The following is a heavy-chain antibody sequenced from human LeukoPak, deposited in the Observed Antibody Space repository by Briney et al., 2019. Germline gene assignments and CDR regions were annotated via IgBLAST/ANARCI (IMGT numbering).Heavy chain of an antibody. J-gene: IGHJ4*02. CDR3: AKDRGYDSVFSPYSFDS. Sequence: GGSLRLSCAASGFTFSSHSMNWVRQAPGKGLEWVSSISSSSSYIYYADSVKGRFTISRDNAKNSLYLQMNSLRAEDTAVYYCAKDRGYDSVFSPYSFDSGGQETLVTVSS. V-gene: IGHV3-21*01. CDR2: ISSSSSYI. D-gene: IGHD5-12*01. CDR1: GFTFSSHS.